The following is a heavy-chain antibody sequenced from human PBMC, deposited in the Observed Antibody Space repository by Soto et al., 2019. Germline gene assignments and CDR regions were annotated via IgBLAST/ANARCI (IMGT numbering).Heavy chain of an antibody. J-gene: IGHJ6*02. Sequence: KTSETLSLTCAVSGYSISSAYYWGWIRQPPGKGLEWIGSIYHSGSTYYNPSLKSRVTISVDTSKNQFSLKLSSLTAADTAVYYCASPTGVPAATNYGMDVWGQGTTVTVSS. CDR3: ASPTGVPAATNYGMDV. V-gene: IGHV4-38-2*01. D-gene: IGHD2-2*01. CDR2: IYHSGST. CDR1: GYSISSAYY.